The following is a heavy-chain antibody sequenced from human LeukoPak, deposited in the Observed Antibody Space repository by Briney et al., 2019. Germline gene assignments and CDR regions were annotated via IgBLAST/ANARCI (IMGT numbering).Heavy chain of an antibody. CDR2: IYYSGST. J-gene: IGHJ5*02. Sequence: SETLSLTCTVSGGSISSYYWSWIRQPPGKGLEWIGYIYYSGSTYYNPSLKSRVTISVDTSKNQFSLKLSSVTAADTAVYYCARVWASDTAMVQEDWSDPWGQGTLVTVSS. CDR3: ARVWASDTAMVQEDWSDP. CDR1: GGSISSYY. V-gene: IGHV4-59*06. D-gene: IGHD5-18*01.